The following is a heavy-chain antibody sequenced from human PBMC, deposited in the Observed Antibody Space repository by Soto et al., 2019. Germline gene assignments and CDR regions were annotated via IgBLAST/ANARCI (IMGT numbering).Heavy chain of an antibody. D-gene: IGHD2-21*02. CDR3: ARTALGWFDP. J-gene: IGHJ5*02. CDR1: GGSISSYY. V-gene: IGHV4-59*01. Sequence: SETLSLTCSVSGGSISSYYWSWIRQPPGKGLEWIGYIFYSGRSGSTNYNPSLKSRVTISVDTSKNQFSLKLSSVTAADTAVYYCARTALGWFDPWGQGTLVTVSS. CDR2: IFYSGRSGST.